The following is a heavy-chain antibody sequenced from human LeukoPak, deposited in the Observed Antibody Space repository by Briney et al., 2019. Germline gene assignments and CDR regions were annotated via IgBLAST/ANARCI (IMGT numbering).Heavy chain of an antibody. Sequence: GGSLRLSCAASGFTVSSSYMSWVRQAPGKGLEWVSVIYSGGSTYYADSVKGRFTISRDNSKNTLYLQMNSLRAEDTAVYYCASWLRLDAFDIWGQGTMVTVSS. V-gene: IGHV3-66*01. CDR1: GFTVSSSY. J-gene: IGHJ3*02. CDR3: ASWLRLDAFDI. CDR2: IYSGGST. D-gene: IGHD3-9*01.